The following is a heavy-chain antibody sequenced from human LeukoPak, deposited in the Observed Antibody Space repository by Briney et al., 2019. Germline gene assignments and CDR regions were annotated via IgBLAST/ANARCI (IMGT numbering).Heavy chain of an antibody. J-gene: IGHJ5*02. CDR1: GGSISSYY. CDR3: AKTVDYTWFDP. V-gene: IGHV4-4*07. CDR2: ISSSGST. Sequence: PSETLSLTCTVSGGSISSYYWSWIRQPAGNGLEWIGHISSSGSTNYNPSLKSRVTMSVDTSKNQISLKLISVTAADTAVYYCAKTVDYTWFDPWGQGTLVTVSS. D-gene: IGHD3-9*01.